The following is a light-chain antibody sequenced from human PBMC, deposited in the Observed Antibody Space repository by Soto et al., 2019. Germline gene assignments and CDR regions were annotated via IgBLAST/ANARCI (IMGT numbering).Light chain of an antibody. CDR3: QQVESYPST. CDR2: AAS. V-gene: IGKV1-9*01. Sequence: IQLTQHPSSLSASVGDRVTITCRASHGIISCLALYQQKPWRAPKHLLYAASSWQSGGPSRFSGSGFGTDFTLTITSRQPEDFATYYCQQVESYPSTFAGGTKVDI. J-gene: IGKJ4*01. CDR1: HGIISC.